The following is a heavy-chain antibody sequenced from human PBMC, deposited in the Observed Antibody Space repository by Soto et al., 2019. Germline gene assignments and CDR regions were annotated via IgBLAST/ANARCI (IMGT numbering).Heavy chain of an antibody. V-gene: IGHV3-66*01. Sequence: EVQVVESGGGLVQPGGSLRLSCAASGFTVSSNYMNWVRQAPGKGLEWVSVIYSGGSTYYADSVKGRFAISRDNFKNTLYLQMNSLRAEDTAVYYCARGIGRPPGEWGQGTLVTVSS. J-gene: IGHJ4*02. CDR1: GFTVSSNY. D-gene: IGHD3-3*02. CDR2: IYSGGST. CDR3: ARGIGRPPGE.